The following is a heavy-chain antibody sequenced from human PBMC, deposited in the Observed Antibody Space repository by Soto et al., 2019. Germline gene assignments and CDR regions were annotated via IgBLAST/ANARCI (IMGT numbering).Heavy chain of an antibody. CDR1: GFSLSTSGVG. D-gene: IGHD3-3*01. J-gene: IGHJ4*02. CDR3: AHSYDFWSGWPLLGY. Sequence: QITLKESGPTLVKPTQTLTLTCTFSGFSLSTSGVGVGWIRHPPVKALEWLALIYLDDDKRYSPSLKSRFTITKDTSKNPVVLTMTNMDPVDTATYYCAHSYDFWSGWPLLGYWGQGTLVTVSS. CDR2: IYLDDDK. V-gene: IGHV2-5*02.